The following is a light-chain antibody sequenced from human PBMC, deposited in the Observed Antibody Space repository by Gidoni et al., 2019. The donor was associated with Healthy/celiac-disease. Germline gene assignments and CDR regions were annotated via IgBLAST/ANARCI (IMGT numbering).Light chain of an antibody. CDR1: SSDVGGYNY. V-gene: IGLV2-11*01. J-gene: IGLJ1*01. Sequence: QSALTQPRSVSGSPGQSVTISCTGTSSDVGGYNYVSCYQQHPGKAPKLMISDVSKRPSGVPDRFSGSKSGNTASLTISGLQAEDEADYYCCSYAGSYTFYVFGTGTKVXVL. CDR3: CSYAGSYTFYV. CDR2: DVS.